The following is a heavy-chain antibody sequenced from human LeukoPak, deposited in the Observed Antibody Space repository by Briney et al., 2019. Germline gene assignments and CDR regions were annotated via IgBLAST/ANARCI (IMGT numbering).Heavy chain of an antibody. D-gene: IGHD5-12*01. CDR1: GFTFSSYW. J-gene: IGHJ4*02. Sequence: GGSLRLSCAASGFTFSSYWMHWVRQVPGKGLVWVSRITSEGSSTSYADSVKGRFTISRDNAKNTLYLQMNSLRAEDTAVYYCARSAGIAATIVLGYWGQGTLVTVSS. V-gene: IGHV3-74*01. CDR2: ITSEGSST. CDR3: ARSAGIAATIVLGY.